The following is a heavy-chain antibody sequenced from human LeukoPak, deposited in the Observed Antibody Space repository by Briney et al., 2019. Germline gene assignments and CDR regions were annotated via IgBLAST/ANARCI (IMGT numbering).Heavy chain of an antibody. V-gene: IGHV3-53*01. D-gene: IGHD1-26*01. Sequence: GGTLRLSCAASGFTFSSYAMSWVRQAPGKGLEWVSVIYSGGSTYYADSVKGRFTISRDNSKNTLYLQMNSLRAEDTAVYYCARERYSGSYYFDYWGQGTLVTVSS. CDR3: ARERYSGSYYFDY. CDR1: GFTFSSYA. J-gene: IGHJ4*02. CDR2: IYSGGST.